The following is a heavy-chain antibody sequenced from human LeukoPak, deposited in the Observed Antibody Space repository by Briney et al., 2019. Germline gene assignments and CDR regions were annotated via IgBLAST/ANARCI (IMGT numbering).Heavy chain of an antibody. CDR1: GFTVSSNY. Sequence: PGGSLRLSCAASGFTVSSNYMTWARQAPGKGLEWVSFIYTGNRASYADSVRGRFTISRDNSKNTLYLQMNSLRVEDTAVYYCATSESFCSGDSCYGLFYYWGQGTLVTVSS. CDR2: IYTGNRA. V-gene: IGHV3-53*01. D-gene: IGHD2-15*01. J-gene: IGHJ4*02. CDR3: ATSESFCSGDSCYGLFYY.